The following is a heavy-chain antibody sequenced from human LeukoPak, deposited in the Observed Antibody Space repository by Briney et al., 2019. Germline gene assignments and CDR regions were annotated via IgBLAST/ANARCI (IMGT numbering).Heavy chain of an antibody. CDR1: GYTLSSYD. D-gene: IGHD2-15*01. CDR3: ARGLCSGGSCYEEDAFDI. J-gene: IGHJ3*02. V-gene: IGHV1-8*01. CDR2: MNPNSGNT. Sequence: ASVKVSCKASGYTLSSYDINWVRQATGQGLEWMGWMNPNSGNTGYAQKFQGRVTMTRHTSISTAYMELSSLRSEDTAVYYCARGLCSGGSCYEEDAFDIWGQGTKVTVSS.